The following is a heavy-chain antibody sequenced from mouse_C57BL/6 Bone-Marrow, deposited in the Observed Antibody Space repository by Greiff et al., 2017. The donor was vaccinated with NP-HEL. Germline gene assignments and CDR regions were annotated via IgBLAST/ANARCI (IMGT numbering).Heavy chain of an antibody. V-gene: IGHV1-55*01. J-gene: IGHJ4*01. CDR2: IYPGSGST. Sequence: QVQLQQPGAELVKPGASVKMSCKASGYTFTSYWITWVKQRPGQGLEWIEDIYPGSGSTNYNEKFKSKATLTVDTSSSTAYMQLSSLTSEDSAVYYCARISDGYYDYYAMDYWGQGTSVTVSS. D-gene: IGHD2-3*01. CDR3: ARISDGYYDYYAMDY. CDR1: GYTFTSYW.